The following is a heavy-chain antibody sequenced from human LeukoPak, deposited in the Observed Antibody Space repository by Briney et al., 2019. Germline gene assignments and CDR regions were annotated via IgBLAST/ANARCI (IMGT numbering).Heavy chain of an antibody. CDR2: IRYDGSNK. D-gene: IGHD3-16*01. V-gene: IGHV3-30*02. CDR1: GFTFSSYE. Sequence: SGGSLRLSCAASGFTFSSYEMNWVRQAPGKGLEWVAFIRYDGSNKYYADSVKGRFTISRDNSKNTLYLQMNSLRAEDTAVYYCAKLAIRDYVWGNLFDYWGQGTLVTVSS. J-gene: IGHJ4*02. CDR3: AKLAIRDYVWGNLFDY.